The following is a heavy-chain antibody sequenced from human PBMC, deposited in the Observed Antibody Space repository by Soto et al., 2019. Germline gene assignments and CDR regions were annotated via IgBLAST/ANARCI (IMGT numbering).Heavy chain of an antibody. CDR1: GFTFSSYA. CDR2: ISYDGSNK. D-gene: IGHD2-21*02. J-gene: IGHJ4*02. CDR3: ASDFPYCGGDCPAYYFDY. V-gene: IGHV3-30-3*01. Sequence: ESGGGVVQPGRSLRLSCAASGFTFSSYAMHWVRQAPGKGLEWVAVISYDGSNKYYADSVKGRFTISRDNSKNTLYLQMNSLRAEDTAVYYCASDFPYCGGDCPAYYFDYWGQGTLVTVSS.